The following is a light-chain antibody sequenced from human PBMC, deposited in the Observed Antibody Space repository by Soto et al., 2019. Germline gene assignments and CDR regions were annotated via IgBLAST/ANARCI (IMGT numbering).Light chain of an antibody. CDR2: GAS. CDR1: QSVSSSY. Sequence: EVVLTQSPGTVSLSPGERATLSCRASQSVSSSYLAWYQHKRGQAPRLLVYGASSRATGVPDRFSGWGSGTDFTLTISRLEPEDFAVYYCHQYGTSPQTFGQGTKVDIK. V-gene: IGKV3-20*01. CDR3: HQYGTSPQT. J-gene: IGKJ1*01.